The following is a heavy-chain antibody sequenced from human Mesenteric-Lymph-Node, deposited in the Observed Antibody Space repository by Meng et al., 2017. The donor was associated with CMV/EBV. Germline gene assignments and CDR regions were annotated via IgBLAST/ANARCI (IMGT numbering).Heavy chain of an antibody. D-gene: IGHD6-6*01. CDR2: INHSGSS. CDR1: GGSLSGYY. J-gene: IGHJ4*02. CDR3: ARLSVADLGAYYFND. Sequence: SETLSLTCGVYGGSLSGYYWGWIRQLPGKGLEWIGEINHSGSSNYSPYLKSRVTLSVDTSKKQLSLKLNYVTAAETAVYYCARLSVADLGAYYFNDWGQGTLVTVSS. V-gene: IGHV4-34*01.